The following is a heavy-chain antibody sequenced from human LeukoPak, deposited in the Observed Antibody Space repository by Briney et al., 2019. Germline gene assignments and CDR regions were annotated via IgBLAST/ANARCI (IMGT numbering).Heavy chain of an antibody. V-gene: IGHV3-11*05. CDR2: ISDSSSYT. CDR3: ARVVATSNYGMDV. J-gene: IGHJ6*02. Sequence: GGSLRLSCAASGFTFSGYYMSWIRQAPGKGLEWISYISDSSSYTNYADSVKGRFTISRDNAKNSLYLQMNSLRAEDTAVYYCARVVATSNYGMDVWGQGTTVTVSS. CDR1: GFTFSGYY. D-gene: IGHD5-12*01.